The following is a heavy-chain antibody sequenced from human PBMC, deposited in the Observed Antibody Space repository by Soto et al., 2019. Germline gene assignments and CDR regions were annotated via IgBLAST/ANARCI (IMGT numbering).Heavy chain of an antibody. CDR2: ISGNGGST. Sequence: GGSLRLSCAASGFTFSSYAMNWVRQAPGKGLEWVSHISGNGGSTYYADSVKGRFTISRDNSKNTLYLQMNRLRAEDTAVYYCAKEKIVAAKYYGMDVWGQGNTVTVSS. D-gene: IGHD2-15*01. CDR1: GFTFSSYA. CDR3: AKEKIVAAKYYGMDV. J-gene: IGHJ6*02. V-gene: IGHV3-23*01.